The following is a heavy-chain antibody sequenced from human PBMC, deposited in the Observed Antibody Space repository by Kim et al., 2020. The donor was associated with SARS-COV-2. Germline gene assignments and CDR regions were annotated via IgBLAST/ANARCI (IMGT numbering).Heavy chain of an antibody. V-gene: IGHV3-64*02. CDR2: IGSNGDNT. D-gene: IGHD3-22*01. CDR1: GFTFSSYA. CDR3: ARSAPDSTGYFDY. Sequence: GGSLRLFCAASGFTFSSYAMHWVRQAPGKELEYVSFIGSNGDNTYYADSVKGRFTISRDNSENTLYLQVGSLRTEDMAVYFCARSAPDSTGYFDYWGQGT. J-gene: IGHJ4*02.